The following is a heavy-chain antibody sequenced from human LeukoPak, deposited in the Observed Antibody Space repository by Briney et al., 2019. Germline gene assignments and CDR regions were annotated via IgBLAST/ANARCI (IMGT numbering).Heavy chain of an antibody. V-gene: IGHV4-39*01. CDR3: ARHGSKAAGGTDYFDF. CDR2: IYYSGRT. CDR1: GGSISSSSYY. D-gene: IGHD6-13*01. Sequence: TSETLSLTCNVSGGSISSSSYYWGWIRQPPGKGLEWIGSIYYSGRTYYNPSLKSRVTISVDTSKNQFSLKMSSVTAADTAVYFCARHGSKAAGGTDYFDFWGQGALVTVSS. J-gene: IGHJ4*02.